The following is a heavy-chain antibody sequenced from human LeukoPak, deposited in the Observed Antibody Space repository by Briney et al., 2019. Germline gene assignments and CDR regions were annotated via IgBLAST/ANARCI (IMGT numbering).Heavy chain of an antibody. V-gene: IGHV3-7*03. CDR3: VKSREASIWYSLGDY. J-gene: IGHJ4*02. Sequence: PGGSLRLSCGASGFIFSNFWLSWVRQAPGKGLEWLANIKPDEGEKYYGDAVKGRFTISRDNAKNSVYLQMNSLRADDTALYHCVKSREASIWYSLGDYWGQGSLVTVS. CDR2: IKPDEGEK. D-gene: IGHD2-21*02. CDR1: GFIFSNFW.